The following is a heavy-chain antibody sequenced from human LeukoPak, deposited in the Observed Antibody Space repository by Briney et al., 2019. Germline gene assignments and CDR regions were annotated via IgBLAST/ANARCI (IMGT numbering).Heavy chain of an antibody. Sequence: ASVKVSCKASGYTFTSYDINWVRQATGQGLEWMGWMNPNSGNTGYAQKFQGRVTITRNTSISTAYMELSSLRSEDTAVYYCARQGYYYDSSGYNFPFDYWGQGTLVTVSS. CDR3: ARQGYYYDSSGYNFPFDY. V-gene: IGHV1-8*01. D-gene: IGHD3-22*01. CDR1: GYTFTSYD. J-gene: IGHJ4*02. CDR2: MNPNSGNT.